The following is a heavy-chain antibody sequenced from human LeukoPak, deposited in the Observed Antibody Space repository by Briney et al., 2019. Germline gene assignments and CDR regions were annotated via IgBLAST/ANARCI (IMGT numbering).Heavy chain of an antibody. CDR1: GFTFSNTW. J-gene: IGHJ6*03. CDR3: ARDSRGLQLFGRAWADYYYYYMDV. D-gene: IGHD5-24*01. Sequence: GGSLRLSCAASGFTFSNTWMSWVRQAPGKGLEWVGRIKSKTDGGTTDYAAPVKGRFSISRDDSKNTLYLQMNSLRAEDTAVYYCARDSRGLQLFGRAWADYYYYYMDVWGKGTTVTISS. V-gene: IGHV3-15*01. CDR2: IKSKTDGGTT.